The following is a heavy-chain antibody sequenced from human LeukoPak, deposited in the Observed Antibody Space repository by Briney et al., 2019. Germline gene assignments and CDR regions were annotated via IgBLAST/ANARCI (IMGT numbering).Heavy chain of an antibody. CDR2: INPNSGGT. Sequence: ASVKVSCKASGYTFTGYYMHWVRQAPGQGLEWMGWINPNSGGTNYAQKFQGRVTMTRDTSISTAYMELSRLRSDDTAVYYCARVGYRYDFSLGCWGQGTLVTVSS. V-gene: IGHV1-2*02. CDR3: ARVGYRYDFSLGC. J-gene: IGHJ4*02. CDR1: GYTFTGYY. D-gene: IGHD3-3*01.